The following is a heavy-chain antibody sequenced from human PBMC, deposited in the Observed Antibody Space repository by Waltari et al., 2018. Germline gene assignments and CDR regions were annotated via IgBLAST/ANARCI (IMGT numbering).Heavy chain of an antibody. CDR1: GGTFSSYA. CDR3: ARGSGSTLYYGMDV. V-gene: IGHV1-69*05. Sequence: QVQLVQSGAEVKKPGSSVKVSCQASGGTFSSYAISWVRQPPGQGLEWMGGIIPIFGTANYAQKFQGRVTITTDESTSTAYMELSSLRSEDTAVYYCARGSGSTLYYGMDVWGQGTTVTVSS. J-gene: IGHJ6*02. D-gene: IGHD3-10*01. CDR2: IIPIFGTA.